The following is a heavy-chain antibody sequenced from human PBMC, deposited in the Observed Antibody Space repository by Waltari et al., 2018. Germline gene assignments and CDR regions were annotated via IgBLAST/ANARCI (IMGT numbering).Heavy chain of an antibody. J-gene: IGHJ2*01. Sequence: QVQLVQSGAEVKKPGASVKVSCKASGYTFTGYYMHWVRQAPGQGIEWMGRINPNSGGTNYAQKFQGRVTMTRDTSISTAYMELSRLRSDDTAVYYCARDRNCSSTSCHRYWYFDLWGRGTLVTVSS. V-gene: IGHV1-2*06. CDR3: ARDRNCSSTSCHRYWYFDL. CDR2: INPNSGGT. CDR1: GYTFTGYY. D-gene: IGHD2-2*01.